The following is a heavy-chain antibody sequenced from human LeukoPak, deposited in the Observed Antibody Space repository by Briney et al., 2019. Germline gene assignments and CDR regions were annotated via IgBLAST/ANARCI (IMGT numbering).Heavy chain of an antibody. CDR1: GYTFTSYY. V-gene: IGHV1-46*01. CDR3: ARAMITFGDFDY. J-gene: IGHJ4*02. CDR2: INPSGGST. Sequence: ASVKVSCKASGYTFTSYYMHWVRQAPGQGLEWMGIINPSGGSTSCAQKFQGRVTMTRDTSTSTVYMELSSLRSEDTAVYYCARAMITFGDFDYWGQGTLVTVSS. D-gene: IGHD3-16*01.